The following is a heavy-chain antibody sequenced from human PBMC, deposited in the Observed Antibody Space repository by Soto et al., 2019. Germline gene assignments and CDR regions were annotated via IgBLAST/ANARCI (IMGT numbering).Heavy chain of an antibody. CDR2: IKSKTDGGTT. CDR1: GFTFSNAW. V-gene: IGHV3-15*07. CDR3: TTRITIFGVLIHFDY. D-gene: IGHD3-3*01. J-gene: IGHJ4*02. Sequence: PGGSLRLSCAASGFTFSNAWMNWVRQAPGKGLEWVGRIKSKTDGGTTDYAAPAKGRFTISRDDSKNTLYLQMNSLKTEDTAVYYCTTRITIFGVLIHFDYWGQGTLVTVSS.